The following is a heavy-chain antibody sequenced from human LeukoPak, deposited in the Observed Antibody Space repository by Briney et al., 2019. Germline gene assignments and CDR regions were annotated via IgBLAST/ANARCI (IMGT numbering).Heavy chain of an antibody. CDR3: ARVVGDYFDY. D-gene: IGHD2-21*01. V-gene: IGHV4-31*03. CDR1: GGSISSGGYY. Sequence: SETLSLTCTVSGGSISSGGYYWGWIRQHPGKGPEWIGYIHHGGSTYYNPSLKSRVSISVDTSMNQFSLNLTSVTAADTAIYFCARVVGDYFDYWGQGTLVTVSS. J-gene: IGHJ4*02. CDR2: IHHGGST.